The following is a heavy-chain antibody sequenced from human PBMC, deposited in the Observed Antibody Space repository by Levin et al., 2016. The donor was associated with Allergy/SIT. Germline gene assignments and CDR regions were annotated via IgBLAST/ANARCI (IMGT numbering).Heavy chain of an antibody. D-gene: IGHD1-1*01. CDR2: IFSQDEK. V-gene: IGHV2-26*01. Sequence: WIRQPPGKALEWLAHIFSQDEKSYNTNLKSRLTVSKDASKSQVVLTMINMDPVDTATYYCARREHSTGSLLLRDYGLDVWGQGTTVTVSS. J-gene: IGHJ6*02. CDR3: ARREHSTGSLLLRDYGLDV.